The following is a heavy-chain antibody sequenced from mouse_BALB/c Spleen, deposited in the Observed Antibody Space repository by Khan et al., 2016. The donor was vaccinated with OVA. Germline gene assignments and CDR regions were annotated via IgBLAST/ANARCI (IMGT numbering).Heavy chain of an antibody. V-gene: IGHV3-2*02. CDR1: GYSITSDYA. CDR2: ISYSGST. CDR3: ARDGTRYNYAMDY. J-gene: IGHJ4*01. Sequence: EVQLQESGPGLVKPSQSLSLTCTVTGYSITSDYAWNWIRQFPGNKLEWMGYISYSGSTNYNPDLKSRISITRDTSKNQFFMQLNSVTTENTATYYCARDGTRYNYAMDYWGEGTSGTVSS. D-gene: IGHD2-1*01.